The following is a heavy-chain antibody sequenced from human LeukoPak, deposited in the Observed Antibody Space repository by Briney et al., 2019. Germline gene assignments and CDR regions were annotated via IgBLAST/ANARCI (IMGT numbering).Heavy chain of an antibody. D-gene: IGHD1-26*01. J-gene: IGHJ4*02. CDR2: IFYTGST. Sequence: PSETLSLTCTVSNGSISSYYWNWIRQPPGKGLEWMGYIFYTGSTNYNPSLKSRATISVDPSKKQISLKLRSVTAADTAVYYCAREIGYGRPFDYWGQGTLVTVSS. CDR1: NGSISSYY. CDR3: AREIGYGRPFDY. V-gene: IGHV4-59*01.